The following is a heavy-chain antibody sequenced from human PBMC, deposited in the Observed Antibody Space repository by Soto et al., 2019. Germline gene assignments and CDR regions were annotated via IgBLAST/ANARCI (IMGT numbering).Heavy chain of an antibody. CDR2: IIPILGIA. J-gene: IGHJ5*02. Sequence: ASVKVSCKASGGTFSSYTISWVRQAPGQGLEWMGRIIPILGIANYAQKFQGRVTITADKSTSTAYMELSSLRSEDTAVYYCARGLSRDGYDPWGQGTLVTVSS. CDR3: ARGLSRDGYDP. D-gene: IGHD2-2*01. CDR1: GGTFSSYT. V-gene: IGHV1-69*02.